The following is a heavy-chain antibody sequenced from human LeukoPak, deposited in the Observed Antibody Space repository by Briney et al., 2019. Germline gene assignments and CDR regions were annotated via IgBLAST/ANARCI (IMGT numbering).Heavy chain of an antibody. CDR2: ISGSGGST. CDR1: GFTFSSYA. D-gene: IGHD3-10*01. V-gene: IGHV3-23*01. J-gene: IGHJ4*02. CDR3: AKVTYGSGSYSKGEYFDY. Sequence: GGSLRLSCAASGFTFSSYAMSWVRQAPGKGLEWVSAISGSGGSTYYADSVKGRFTISRDNSKNTLCLQMDSLRAEDTAVYYCAKVTYGSGSYSKGEYFDYWGQGTLVTVSS.